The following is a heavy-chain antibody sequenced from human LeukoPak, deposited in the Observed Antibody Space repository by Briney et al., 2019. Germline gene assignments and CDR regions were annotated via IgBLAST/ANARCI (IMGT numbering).Heavy chain of an antibody. V-gene: IGHV1-69*13. CDR2: IIPIFGTS. Sequence: SVKVSCKASGGTFSSYAISWVRQAPGQGLEWMGGIIPIFGTSNYAQKFQGRATITADESTSTAYMELSSLRSEDTAVYYCARARPYQLLYGSYYYYYMDVWGKGTTVTVSS. D-gene: IGHD2-2*02. J-gene: IGHJ6*03. CDR1: GGTFSSYA. CDR3: ARARPYQLLYGSYYYYYMDV.